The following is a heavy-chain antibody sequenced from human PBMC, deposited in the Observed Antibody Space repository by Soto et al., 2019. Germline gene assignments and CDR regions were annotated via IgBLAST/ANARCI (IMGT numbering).Heavy chain of an antibody. Sequence: EVQLLESGGGLVQPGGSLRLSCAASGFTFSSYAMIWVRQAPGKGLEWVSGVGGSGEYTYYADSVKGRFTISRDNSQNTVYLQISSLRAADTDVYYCAKVLTGYYYYFEYWGQGTLVTVSS. V-gene: IGHV3-23*01. CDR3: AKVLTGYYYYFEY. J-gene: IGHJ4*02. CDR1: GFTFSSYA. CDR2: VGGSGEYT. D-gene: IGHD3-9*01.